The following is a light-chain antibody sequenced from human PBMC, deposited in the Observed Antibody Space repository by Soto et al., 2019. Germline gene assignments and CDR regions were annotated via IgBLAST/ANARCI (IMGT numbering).Light chain of an antibody. Sequence: QSVLAQPASVSGSFGQSITISCSGPNTDLGVYGYVSWYQHQPGKAPKLLIYDVNNRPSGISDRFSGSKSGDTASLTISGLQAEEEADYFCFSKISGFVYGFGTGTKVTVL. CDR1: NTDLGVYGY. V-gene: IGLV2-14*01. CDR3: FSKISGFVYG. CDR2: DVN. J-gene: IGLJ1*01.